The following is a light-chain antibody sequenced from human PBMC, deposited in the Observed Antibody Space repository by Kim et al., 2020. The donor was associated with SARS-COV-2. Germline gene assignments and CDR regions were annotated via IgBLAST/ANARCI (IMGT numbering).Light chain of an antibody. CDR1: QDTSNY. V-gene: IGKV1-27*01. Sequence: GDRVTITCRASQDTSNYLAWYQQKPGKVPKLLIYAASTLHSGVPSRFSGSGSGTDFTLTISGLQPEDVGTYYCQKYNNAPFTFGPGTKVDI. J-gene: IGKJ3*01. CDR2: AAS. CDR3: QKYNNAPFT.